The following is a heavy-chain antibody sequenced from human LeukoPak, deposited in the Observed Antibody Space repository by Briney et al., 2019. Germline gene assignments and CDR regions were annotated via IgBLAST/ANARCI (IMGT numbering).Heavy chain of an antibody. CDR1: GYTFTSYY. V-gene: IGHV1-3*01. CDR2: INAGNGNT. Sequence: ASVKVSCKASGYTFTSYYMHWVRQAPGQRLEWMGWINAGNGNTKYSQKFQGRVTITRDTSASTAYMELSSPRSEDTAVYYCARDYYDSSVLPSDYWGQGTLVTVSS. J-gene: IGHJ4*02. D-gene: IGHD3-22*01. CDR3: ARDYYDSSVLPSDY.